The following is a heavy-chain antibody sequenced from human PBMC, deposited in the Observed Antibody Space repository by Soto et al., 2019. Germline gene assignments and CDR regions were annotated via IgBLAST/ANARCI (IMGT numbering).Heavy chain of an antibody. CDR1: GGSLGDFY. CDR2: ISYSGST. V-gene: IGHV4-59*01. J-gene: IGHJ4*02. CDR3: ARGSDGDYSDY. D-gene: IGHD3-16*01. Sequence: SATMSLTCPVSGGSLGDFYWRWLRQPPGKGLEWIGYISYSGSTNYNPALKSRVTISLDASNKQFSLKLSSVTAADTAVYYCARGSDGDYSDYWGQGTLVTVSS.